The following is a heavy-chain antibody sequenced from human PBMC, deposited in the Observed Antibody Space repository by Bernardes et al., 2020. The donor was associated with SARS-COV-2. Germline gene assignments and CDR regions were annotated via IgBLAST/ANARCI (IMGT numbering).Heavy chain of an antibody. D-gene: IGHD3-22*01. CDR2: IYPADSDT. CDR1: GYSFATYW. CDR3: AAWTYDSDGYDLIDN. V-gene: IGHV5-51*01. Sequence: GESLKISCKGSGYSFATYWIGWVRQMPGKGLEWMGIIYPADSDTRYSPSFQGRFTISRDNAKNTLYLQMHSLRAEDAAVYYCAAWTYDSDGYDLIDNWGQGTLVTVSS. J-gene: IGHJ4*02.